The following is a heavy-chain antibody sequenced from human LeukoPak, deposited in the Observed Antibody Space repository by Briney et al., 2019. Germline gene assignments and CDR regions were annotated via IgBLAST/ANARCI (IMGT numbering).Heavy chain of an antibody. CDR3: ASRLSEDY. CDR2: INHSGST. V-gene: IGHV4-34*01. Sequence: SETLSLTCAVYGGSFSGYYWSWIRQPPGKGLEWIGEINHSGSTNYNPSLKSRVTISVDTSKNQFSLKLSSVTAADTAVYYCASRLSEDYWGQGTLVTVSS. J-gene: IGHJ4*02. CDR1: GGSFSGYY. D-gene: IGHD2/OR15-2a*01.